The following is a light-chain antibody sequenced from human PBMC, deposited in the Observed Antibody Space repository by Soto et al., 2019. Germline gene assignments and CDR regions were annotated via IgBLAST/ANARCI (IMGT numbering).Light chain of an antibody. V-gene: IGKV3-11*01. J-gene: IGKJ2*01. CDR1: QSISSF. Sequence: EIVLTQSPATLSLSPGEGATLSCRASQSISSFLAWYQQKPGQAPRLLIYDASNRATGIPARFSGSGSGTDFTPTISSLEPEDFAVYYCQQRSNWPPYTFGQGTKLEIK. CDR2: DAS. CDR3: QQRSNWPPYT.